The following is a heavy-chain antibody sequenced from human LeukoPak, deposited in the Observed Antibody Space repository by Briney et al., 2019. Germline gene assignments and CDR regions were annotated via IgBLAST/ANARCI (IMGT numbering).Heavy chain of an antibody. J-gene: IGHJ4*02. CDR1: GYTFTSYG. Sequence: ASVKVSCKASGYTFTSYGISWVRQAPGQGLEWMGWISAYNGNTNYAQKLQGRVTMTTDTSTSTAYMELRSLRSEDTAVYYCARIFRGEYYFDYWGQGTLVTVSS. V-gene: IGHV1-18*01. D-gene: IGHD3-16*01. CDR3: ARIFRGEYYFDY. CDR2: ISAYNGNT.